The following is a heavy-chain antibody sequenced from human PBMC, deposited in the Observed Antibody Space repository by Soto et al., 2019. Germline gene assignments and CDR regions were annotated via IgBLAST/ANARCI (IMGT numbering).Heavy chain of an antibody. V-gene: IGHV3-48*03. D-gene: IGHD6-13*01. CDR1: GFAFSDYE. CDR3: ARDRAAGGY. J-gene: IGHJ4*02. Sequence: EVQLVESGGGLAQPGGSLRLSCVASGFAFSDYEMNWVRQAPGKGLEWVAYISSGGSTTHYADSVSGRFTVSRDNARKSLYLQMNTLSVGDTALHYCARDRAAGGYWGQGTLVTVSS. CDR2: ISSGGSTT.